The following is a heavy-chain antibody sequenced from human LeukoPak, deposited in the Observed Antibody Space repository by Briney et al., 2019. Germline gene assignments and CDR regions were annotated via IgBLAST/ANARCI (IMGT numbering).Heavy chain of an antibody. D-gene: IGHD3-22*01. CDR1: GGSISSSSYY. V-gene: IGHV4-39*07. CDR3: ARSYDSSGYHGHWGY. CDR2: IYYSGST. J-gene: IGHJ4*02. Sequence: SETLSLTCTVSGGSISSSSYYWGWIRQPPGKGLEWIGSIYYSGSTYYNPSLKSRVTISVDTSKNQFSLKLSSVTAADTAVYYCARSYDSSGYHGHWGYWGQGTLVTVSS.